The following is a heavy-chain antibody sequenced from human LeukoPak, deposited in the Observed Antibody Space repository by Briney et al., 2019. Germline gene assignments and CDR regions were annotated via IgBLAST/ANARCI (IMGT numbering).Heavy chain of an antibody. V-gene: IGHV3-53*01. Sequence: PGGSLRLSCAASGFTVSSNYMNWVRQAPGKGLEWVSVIYSGGSTYYADSVKGRFTISRDNSKNILYLQMNSLRAQETPVYICAREKLNWGFDYWGQGTLVTVSS. CDR1: GFTVSSNY. CDR2: IYSGGST. CDR3: AREKLNWGFDY. D-gene: IGHD3-16*01. J-gene: IGHJ4*02.